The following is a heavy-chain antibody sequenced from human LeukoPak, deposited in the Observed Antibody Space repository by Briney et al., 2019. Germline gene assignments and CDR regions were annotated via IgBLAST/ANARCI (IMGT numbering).Heavy chain of an antibody. D-gene: IGHD5-12*01. CDR1: GASTSHFY. CDR3: ARSAEWLRNAFDI. J-gene: IGHJ3*02. CDR2: MHNSGSS. Sequence: KASETLSLTCTVSGASTSHFYWNWIRQPPGKGLEWIGYMHNSGSSKHNPSLKSRLTISIDTSKNQFSLQLAPVTAADTAIYYCARSAEWLRNAFDIWGQGTMVSVSS. V-gene: IGHV4-59*01.